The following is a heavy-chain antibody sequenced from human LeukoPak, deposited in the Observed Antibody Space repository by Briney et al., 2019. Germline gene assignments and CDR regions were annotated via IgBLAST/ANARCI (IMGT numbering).Heavy chain of an antibody. Sequence: ASVKVSCKASGGTFSSYAISWVRQAPGQGLEWMGIINPSGGSTSYAQKFQGRVTMSRDTSTSTVYMELSSLRSEDTAVYYCARDLLYDSSGSDYWGQGTLVTVSS. J-gene: IGHJ4*02. D-gene: IGHD3-22*01. CDR1: GGTFSSYA. CDR3: ARDLLYDSSGSDY. CDR2: INPSGGST. V-gene: IGHV1-46*01.